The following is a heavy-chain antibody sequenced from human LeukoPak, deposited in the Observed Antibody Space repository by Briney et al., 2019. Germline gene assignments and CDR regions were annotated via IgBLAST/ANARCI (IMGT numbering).Heavy chain of an antibody. V-gene: IGHV3-23*01. D-gene: IGHD3-22*01. J-gene: IGHJ4*02. CDR1: GFTFSCYA. Sequence: PGGSLRLSCAASGFTFSCYAMSWVRQAPGKGLEWVSAISGSGGSTYYADSVKGRFTISRDNSKNTLYLQMNSLKTEDTAVYYCTTDTLYYYDSSGHRGSVDYWGQGTLVTVSS. CDR3: TTDTLYYYDSSGHRGSVDY. CDR2: ISGSGGST.